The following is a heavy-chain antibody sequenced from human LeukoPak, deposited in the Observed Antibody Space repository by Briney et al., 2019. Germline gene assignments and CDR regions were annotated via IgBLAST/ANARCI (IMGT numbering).Heavy chain of an antibody. CDR3: ARTGLTGLKLRGMDV. D-gene: IGHD7-27*01. CDR1: DYTFSSYG. J-gene: IGHJ6*02. CDR2: ISAYNGDT. V-gene: IGHV1-18*01. Sequence: ASVKVSCKASDYTFSSYGISWVRQAPGQGLEWMGWISAYNGDTNYAQKFQGRVTMTTDTSTSTAYMELRGLRSDDTAVYYCARTGLTGLKLRGMDVWGQGTTVTVSS.